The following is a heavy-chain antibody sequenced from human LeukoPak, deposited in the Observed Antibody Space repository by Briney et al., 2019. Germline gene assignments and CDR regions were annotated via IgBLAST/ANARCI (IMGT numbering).Heavy chain of an antibody. CDR1: GFTFSSYE. D-gene: IGHD3-10*01. Sequence: GGSLRLSCAASGFTFSSYEMNWVRQAPGKGLEWISYISSSGSTIYYADSVKGRFTISRDNAKNSLYLQMNSLRAEDTAVYYCVRDKASEYFFDYWGQGILVTVSS. J-gene: IGHJ4*02. V-gene: IGHV3-48*03. CDR2: ISSSGSTI. CDR3: VRDKASEYFFDY.